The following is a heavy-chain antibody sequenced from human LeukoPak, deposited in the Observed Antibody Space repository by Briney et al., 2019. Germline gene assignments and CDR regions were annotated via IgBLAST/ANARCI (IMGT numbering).Heavy chain of an antibody. J-gene: IGHJ4*02. V-gene: IGHV3-23*01. CDR2: ISVGAEYI. CDR1: GFTFSTYV. D-gene: IGHD6-19*01. CDR3: AKDRASGWSPIDY. Sequence: PGGSLRLSCAASGFTFSTYVMNWFRQAPGKGLEWVSTISVGAEYIFYADSVKGRFTISRDNSKNTLYLQMSSLRAEDTAIYYCAKDRASGWSPIDYWGQKTVVRVSS.